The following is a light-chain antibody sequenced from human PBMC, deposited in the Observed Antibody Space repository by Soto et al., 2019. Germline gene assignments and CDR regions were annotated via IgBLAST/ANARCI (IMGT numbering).Light chain of an antibody. CDR1: QSVLYSSNNKNY. CDR2: WAS. Sequence: DIVMTQSPDSLAVSLCERATINCKSSQSVLYSSNNKNYLAWYQQKPGQPPKLLIYWASTRESGVPDRFSGSGSGTDFTLTISSLQAEDVAVYYCQQYYTTPPMYTFGQGTKVDTK. V-gene: IGKV4-1*01. CDR3: QQYYTTPPMYT. J-gene: IGKJ2*01.